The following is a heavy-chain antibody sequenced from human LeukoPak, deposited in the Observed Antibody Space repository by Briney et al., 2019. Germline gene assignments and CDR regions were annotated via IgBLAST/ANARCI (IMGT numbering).Heavy chain of an antibody. CDR3: ARKAARTSGYDY. Sequence: GGSLRLSCAASGFTFSNYGMSWVRQAPGMGLEWVSAIADGGETTYYADSVKGRFTISRDYSKNTLYLQMNSVRAEDTAVYYCARKAARTSGYDYWGQGILVTVSS. CDR1: GFTFSNYG. J-gene: IGHJ4*02. V-gene: IGHV3-23*01. D-gene: IGHD3-22*01. CDR2: IADGGETT.